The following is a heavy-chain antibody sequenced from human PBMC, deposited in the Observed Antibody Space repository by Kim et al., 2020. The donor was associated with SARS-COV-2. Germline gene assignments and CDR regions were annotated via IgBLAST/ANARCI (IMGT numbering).Heavy chain of an antibody. D-gene: IGHD6-13*01. V-gene: IGHV1-2*02. CDR2: T. Sequence: TNDAQKFQGRVTMTRDASITTAYMELSRLRSDDTAIYYCAREGVAADFDYWGQGTLVTVSS. CDR3: AREGVAADFDY. J-gene: IGHJ4*02.